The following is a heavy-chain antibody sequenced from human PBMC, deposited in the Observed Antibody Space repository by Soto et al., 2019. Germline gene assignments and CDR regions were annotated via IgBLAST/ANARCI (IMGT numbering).Heavy chain of an antibody. J-gene: IGHJ4*02. V-gene: IGHV3-23*01. Sequence: GGSLRLSCAASGFTFSSYAMSWVRQAPGKGLEWVSAISGSGGSTYYADSVKGRFTISRDNSKNTLYLQMNSLRVEDTAVYYCASTSTYHGSGSYYNYWGQGTLVTVSS. CDR1: GFTFSSYA. D-gene: IGHD3-10*01. CDR2: ISGSGGST. CDR3: ASTSTYHGSGSYYNY.